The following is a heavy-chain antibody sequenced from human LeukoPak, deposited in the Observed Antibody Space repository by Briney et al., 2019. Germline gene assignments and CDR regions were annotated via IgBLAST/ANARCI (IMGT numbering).Heavy chain of an antibody. Sequence: SETLSLTCTVSGGSISSGGYYWSWIRQHPGKGLEWIGYIYYSGSTYYNPSLKSRVTISVDTSKNQFSLKLSSVTAADTAVYYCARGPPIVATTNFGYWGQGTLVTVSS. CDR2: IYYSGST. D-gene: IGHD5-12*01. J-gene: IGHJ4*02. V-gene: IGHV4-31*03. CDR1: GGSISSGGYY. CDR3: ARGPPIVATTNFGY.